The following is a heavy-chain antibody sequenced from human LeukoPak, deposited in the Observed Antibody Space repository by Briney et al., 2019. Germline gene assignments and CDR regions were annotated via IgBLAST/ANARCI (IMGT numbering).Heavy chain of an antibody. J-gene: IGHJ4*02. CDR3: TRLPYDFWSGYSTGVDY. V-gene: IGHV3-73*01. CDR2: IRSKTNSYAT. Sequence: HPGGSLKLSCAAPGFTFSGSAMHWVRQASGKGLEWVGRIRSKTNSYATAYAASMKGRFTISRDDSKNTAYLQMNSLKTEDTAVYYCTRLPYDFWSGYSTGVDYWGQGTLVTVSS. D-gene: IGHD3-3*01. CDR1: GFTFSGSA.